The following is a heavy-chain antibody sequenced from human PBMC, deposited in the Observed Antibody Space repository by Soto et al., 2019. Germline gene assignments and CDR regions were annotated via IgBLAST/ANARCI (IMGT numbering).Heavy chain of an antibody. CDR1: GYTFTSYD. CDR2: MNPNSGNP. J-gene: IGHJ6*03. CDR3: ARGLESKEQGTILYYYYYMDV. V-gene: IGHV1-8*01. Sequence: QVQLVQSGAEVKKPGASVKVSCKASGYTFTSYDINWVRQATGQGLEWMGWMNPNSGNPGYAQKFQGRVTMTRNTSISTAYMELSSLRSEDTAVYYCARGLESKEQGTILYYYYYMDVWGKGTTVTVSS. D-gene: IGHD2-2*01.